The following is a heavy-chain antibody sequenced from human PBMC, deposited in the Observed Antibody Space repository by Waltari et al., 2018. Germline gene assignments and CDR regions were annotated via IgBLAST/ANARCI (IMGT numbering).Heavy chain of an antibody. CDR3: AKGILGALSSPLGS. CDR1: GFDFSDNW. D-gene: IGHD2-21*01. CDR2: VISDAPSP. Sequence: EVQLVESGGGSIQPGGSLRLSCAASGFDFSDNWMHWVRHAPGKGLEWVLPVISDAPSPTYAYSAKGRFTISRDYAKRTVFLELKALRAEDTAVYFCAKGILGALSSPLGSWGQGTLFTFSS. J-gene: IGHJ4*02. V-gene: IGHV3-74*03.